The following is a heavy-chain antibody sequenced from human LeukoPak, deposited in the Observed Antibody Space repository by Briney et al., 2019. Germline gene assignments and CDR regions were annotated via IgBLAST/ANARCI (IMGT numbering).Heavy chain of an antibody. CDR3: ARTGLTTVLYLD. CDR1: GGSFNKYY. V-gene: IGHV4-34*01. CDR2: INRSGNT. J-gene: IGHJ4*02. D-gene: IGHD4-11*01. Sequence: PSETLSLTCGVSGGSFNKYYWAWIRQPPGKGLEWIGEINRSGNTNYNPSLKSRVTISVDTSKNQFSLKLSSVTAADTAVYFCARTGLTTVLYLDRGQGTLVTVSS.